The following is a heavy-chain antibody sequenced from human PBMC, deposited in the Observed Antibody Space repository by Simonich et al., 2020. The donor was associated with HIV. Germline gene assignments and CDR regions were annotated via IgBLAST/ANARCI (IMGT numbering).Heavy chain of an antibody. CDR3: AKFYGGNSGYYFYYLDV. D-gene: IGHD2-21*02. Sequence: GKGLEWVSAISGSGGTTFYGDSVKGRFTISRDNSKNTLYLQMNSLRAEDTAVYYCAKFYGGNSGYYFYYLDVWGKGTTVTVSS. CDR2: ISGSGGTT. J-gene: IGHJ6*03. V-gene: IGHV3-23*01.